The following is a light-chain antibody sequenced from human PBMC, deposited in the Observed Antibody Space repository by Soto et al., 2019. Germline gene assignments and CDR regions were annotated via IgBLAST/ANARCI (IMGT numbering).Light chain of an antibody. CDR3: QQYGSSIT. V-gene: IGKV3-20*01. CDR1: QGVSSSY. J-gene: IGKJ5*01. Sequence: IVVTKSAGTLSLSPGERATLACMASQGVSSSYLAWYQQPPGPAPRLIISGASSRATGIPDCFSGSGSGTDFPLTINLLAPEDLAVYYCQQYGSSITFGQGTRLEIK. CDR2: GAS.